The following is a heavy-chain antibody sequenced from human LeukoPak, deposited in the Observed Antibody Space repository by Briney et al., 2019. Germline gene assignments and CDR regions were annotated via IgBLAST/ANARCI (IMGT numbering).Heavy chain of an antibody. J-gene: IGHJ4*02. CDR2: IKQDGSEK. CDR3: ARGFLSYCSSTSCSTTGDY. V-gene: IGHV3-7*01. CDR1: GFTFSSYW. Sequence: GGSLRLSCAASGFTFSSYWMSWVRQAPGKGLEWVANIKQDGSEKYYVDSVKGRFTISRDNAKNSLYLQMNSLRAEDTAVYYCARGFLSYCSSTSCSTTGDYWGQGTLVTVSS. D-gene: IGHD2-2*02.